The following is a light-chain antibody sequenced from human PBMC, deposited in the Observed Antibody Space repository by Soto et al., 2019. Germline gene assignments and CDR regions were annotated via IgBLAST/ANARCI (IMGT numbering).Light chain of an antibody. Sequence: DIVMTQSPDSLAVSLGERATINCKSSQSVLYSSNNKNYLAWYQQKPGQPPKLLLHWASTRESGVPDRFSGSGSGTDFTLTISSLQAEDVAVYYCQWSHSTYSFGQGTKLEIK. CDR1: QSVLYSSNNKNY. CDR2: WAS. CDR3: QWSHSTYS. J-gene: IGKJ2*01. V-gene: IGKV4-1*01.